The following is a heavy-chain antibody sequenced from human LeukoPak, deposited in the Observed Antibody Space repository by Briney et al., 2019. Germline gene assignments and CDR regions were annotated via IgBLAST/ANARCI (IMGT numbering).Heavy chain of an antibody. CDR3: ARVYPEKWKVRSYYYMDV. CDR1: GFTFSSYW. Sequence: GGSLRLSCAASGFTFSSYWMSWVRQAPGKGLEWVANIKQDGSEKYYVDSVKGRFTISRDNAKNSLYLQMNSLRAEDTAVYYCARVYPEKWKVRSYYYMDVWGKGTMVTVSS. CDR2: IKQDGSEK. J-gene: IGHJ6*03. D-gene: IGHD4-17*01. V-gene: IGHV3-7*01.